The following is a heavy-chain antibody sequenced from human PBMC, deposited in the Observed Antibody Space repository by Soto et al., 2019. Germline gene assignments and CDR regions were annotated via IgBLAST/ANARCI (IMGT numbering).Heavy chain of an antibody. Sequence: PSETLSLTCAVYGGSFSGYYWSWIRQPPGKGLEWIGEINHSGSTNYNPSLKSRVTISVDTSKNQFSLKLSSVTAADTAVYYCAGRLLRTTFDYWGQGTLVTVSS. D-gene: IGHD2-15*01. J-gene: IGHJ4*02. CDR2: INHSGST. V-gene: IGHV4-34*01. CDR1: GGSFSGYY. CDR3: AGRLLRTTFDY.